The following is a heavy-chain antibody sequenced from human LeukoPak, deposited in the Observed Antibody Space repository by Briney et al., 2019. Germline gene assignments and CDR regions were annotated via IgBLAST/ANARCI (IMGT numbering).Heavy chain of an antibody. CDR2: INHSGST. Sequence: SETLSLTCAVYGGSFSGYYWSWIRQPPGKGLEWIGEINHSGSTNYNPSLKSRVTISVDTSKNQFSLKLSSVTAADTAVYYCARGLRWNDYWGQGTLVTVSS. J-gene: IGHJ4*02. D-gene: IGHD4-23*01. CDR3: ARGLRWNDY. V-gene: IGHV4-34*01. CDR1: GGSFSGYY.